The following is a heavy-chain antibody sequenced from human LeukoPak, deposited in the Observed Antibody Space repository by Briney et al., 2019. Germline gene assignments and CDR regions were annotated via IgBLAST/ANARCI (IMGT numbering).Heavy chain of an antibody. J-gene: IGHJ4*02. CDR3: ARKVIPYYFDY. D-gene: IGHD3-16*02. CDR2: IYYSGST. Sequence: PAETLSLTCTVSGGSISSSSYYWGWIRQPPRKGLEWIGSIYYSGSTYYNPSLKSRVTISVDTSKNQFSLKLSSVTAADTAVYYCARKVIPYYFDYWGQGTLVTVSS. V-gene: IGHV4-39*01. CDR1: GGSISSSSYY.